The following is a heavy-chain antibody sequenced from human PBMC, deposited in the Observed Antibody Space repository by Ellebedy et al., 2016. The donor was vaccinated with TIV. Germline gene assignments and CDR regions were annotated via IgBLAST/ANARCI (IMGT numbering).Heavy chain of an antibody. CDR3: ARLVIRGDYIIEN. Sequence: GGSLRLSCKASGYSFINYWISWVRQMPGKGLEWMGRIDPSDSYTNYSPSFQGHVPISVDKSIDTAYLQWNSLKASDTAMYYCARLVIRGDYIIENWGQGTLVTVSS. D-gene: IGHD3-10*01. CDR2: IDPSDSYT. V-gene: IGHV5-10-1*01. J-gene: IGHJ4*02. CDR1: GYSFINYW.